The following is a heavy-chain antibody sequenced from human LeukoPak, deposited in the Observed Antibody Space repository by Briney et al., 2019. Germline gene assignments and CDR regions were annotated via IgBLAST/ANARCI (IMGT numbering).Heavy chain of an antibody. CDR1: GGSISSYY. Sequence: PSETLSLTCTVSGGSISSYYWSWIRQPPGKGLEWIGYIYYSGSTNYNPSLKSRVTISVDTSKNQFSLKLSSVTAADTAVYYCAGEKQLLSGGWPRTGYWFDPWGQGTLVTVSS. CDR2: IYYSGST. V-gene: IGHV4-59*01. J-gene: IGHJ5*02. CDR3: AGEKQLLSGGWPRTGYWFDP. D-gene: IGHD6-19*01.